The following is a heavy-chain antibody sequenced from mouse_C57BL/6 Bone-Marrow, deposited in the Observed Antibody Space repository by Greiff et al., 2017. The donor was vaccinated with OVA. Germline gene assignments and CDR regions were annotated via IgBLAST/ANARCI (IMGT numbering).Heavy chain of an antibody. CDR1: GYTFTSYW. Sequence: QVQLQQPGAELVRPGSSVKLSCKASGYTFTSYWMHWVKQRPIQGLEWIGNIDPSDSETHYNQKFKDKATLTVDKSSSTAYMQLSSLTSEDSAVYYCARVHGYDAMDYWGQGTSVTVSS. J-gene: IGHJ4*01. CDR2: IDPSDSET. V-gene: IGHV1-52*01. CDR3: ARVHGYDAMDY.